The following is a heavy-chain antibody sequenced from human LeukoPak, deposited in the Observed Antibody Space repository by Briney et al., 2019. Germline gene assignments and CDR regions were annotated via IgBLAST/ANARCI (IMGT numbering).Heavy chain of an antibody. V-gene: IGHV4-59*01. CDR3: ARTKAAGTPYYYYYGMDV. CDR1: GGSISSYY. CDR2: IYYSGST. Sequence: ETLSLTCTVSGGSISSYYWSWIRQPPGKGLEWIGYIYYSGSTNYNPSIKSRVTISVDTSKNQFSLKLSSVTAADTAVYYCARTKAAGTPYYYYYGMDVWGQGTTVTVSS. J-gene: IGHJ6*02. D-gene: IGHD6-13*01.